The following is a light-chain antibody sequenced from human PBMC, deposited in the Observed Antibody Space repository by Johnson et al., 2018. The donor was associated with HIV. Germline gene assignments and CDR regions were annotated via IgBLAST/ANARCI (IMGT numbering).Light chain of an antibody. V-gene: IGLV1-51*02. Sequence: QSVLTQPPSVSAAPRQTVTISCSGSYSNIGNNYVAWYQQLPGTAPKLLIYENNKRPSGIPDRFSGSKSGTSATLGITGLQTGDEADYYCGTWDSSLSAHYVFGTGTKITVL. J-gene: IGLJ1*01. CDR3: GTWDSSLSAHYV. CDR1: YSNIGNNY. CDR2: ENN.